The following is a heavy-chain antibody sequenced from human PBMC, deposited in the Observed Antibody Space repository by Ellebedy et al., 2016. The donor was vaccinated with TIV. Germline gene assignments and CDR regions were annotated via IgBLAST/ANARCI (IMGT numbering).Heavy chain of an antibody. J-gene: IGHJ4*02. CDR1: GFTFSSYA. CDR2: INAGGGTT. V-gene: IGHV3-23*01. CDR3: ARGQELWFHFDY. D-gene: IGHD3-10*01. Sequence: GGSLRLSCSASGFTFSSYAMNWVRQAPGKGLEWVSSINAGGGTTYYADSVKGRFTISRDNSKSTLYMDMRSLRAEDTAVYYCARGQELWFHFDYWGQGSLVTVSS.